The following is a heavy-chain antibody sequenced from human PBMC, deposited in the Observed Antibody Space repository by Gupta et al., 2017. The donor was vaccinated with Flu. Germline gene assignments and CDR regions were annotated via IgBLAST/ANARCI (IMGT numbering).Heavy chain of an antibody. J-gene: IGHJ4*02. CDR2: ISGSGGST. CDR1: FSSYA. D-gene: IGHD6-13*01. CDR3: AKVTSSWYVNDY. V-gene: IGHV3-23*01. Sequence: FSSYAMSWVRQAPGKGLEWVSAISGSGGSTYYADSVKGRFTISRDNSKNTLYLQMNSLRAEDTAVYYCAKVTSSWYVNDYWGQGTLVTVSS.